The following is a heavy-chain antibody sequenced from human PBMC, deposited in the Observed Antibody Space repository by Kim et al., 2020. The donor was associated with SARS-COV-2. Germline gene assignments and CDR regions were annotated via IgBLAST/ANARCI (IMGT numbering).Heavy chain of an antibody. D-gene: IGHD3-16*01. CDR2: ISYDGSNK. V-gene: IGHV3-30*18. J-gene: IGHJ5*02. Sequence: GGSLRLSCAASGFTFSSYGMHWVRQAPGKGLEWVAVISYDGSNKYYADSVKGRFTISRDNSKNTLYLQMNSLRAEDTAVYYCAKGGGIGWFDPWGQGTLVTVSS. CDR1: GFTFSSYG. CDR3: AKGGGIGWFDP.